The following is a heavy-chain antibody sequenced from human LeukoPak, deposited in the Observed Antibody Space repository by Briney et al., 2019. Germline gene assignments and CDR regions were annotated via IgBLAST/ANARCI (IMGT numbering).Heavy chain of an antibody. V-gene: IGHV3-23*01. CDR2: ISNNGGYT. J-gene: IGHJ4*02. CDR1: GFTFSNYG. Sequence: GGSLRLSCVVSGFTFSNYGMHWVRQAPGKGLEWVSAISNNGGYTYYADSVQGRFTISRDNSKSTLCLQMNSLRAEDTAVYYCAKQLGYCSDGSCYFPYWGQGTLVTVSS. D-gene: IGHD2-15*01. CDR3: AKQLGYCSDGSCYFPY.